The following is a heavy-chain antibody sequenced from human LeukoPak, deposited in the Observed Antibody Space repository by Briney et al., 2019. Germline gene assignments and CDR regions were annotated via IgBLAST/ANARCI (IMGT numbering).Heavy chain of an antibody. CDR1: GYTFTGYY. Sequence: GASVKVSCKASGYTFTGYYMHWVRQAPGQGLEWMGWINPNSGGTNYAQKFQGRVTMTRDTSISTAYMELSRLRSDDTAVYYCAREPRGPPGGGAFDIWGQGTMVTVYS. CDR2: INPNSGGT. V-gene: IGHV1-2*02. J-gene: IGHJ3*02. D-gene: IGHD1-14*01. CDR3: AREPRGPPGGGAFDI.